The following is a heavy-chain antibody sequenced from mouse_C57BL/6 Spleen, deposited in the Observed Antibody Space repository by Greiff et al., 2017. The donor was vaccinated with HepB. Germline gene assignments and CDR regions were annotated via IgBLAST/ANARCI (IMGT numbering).Heavy chain of an antibody. CDR2: IYPGDGDT. Sequence: VQLQQSGPELVKPGASVKISCKASGYAFSSSWMNWVKQRPGKGLEWIGRIYPGDGDTNYNGKFKGRATLTADKSSSTAYMQLSSLTSEDSAVYFCARDDSITTVVATDFDVWGTGTTVTVSS. J-gene: IGHJ1*03. CDR3: ARDDSITTVVATDFDV. D-gene: IGHD1-1*01. CDR1: GYAFSSSW. V-gene: IGHV1-82*01.